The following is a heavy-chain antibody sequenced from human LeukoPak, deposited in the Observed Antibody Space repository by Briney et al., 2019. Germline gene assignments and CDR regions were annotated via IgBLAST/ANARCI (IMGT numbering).Heavy chain of an antibody. Sequence: QSGGSLRLSCAASGFTFSSFAMSWVRQAPGKGLEWVTTINSSGGKNYAESVKGRFTISRDNSKKTLYLQMNSLRPEDTAVYYCTKGGSFSGSYYINWFDPWGQGTLATVSS. CDR3: TKGGSFSGSYYINWFDP. CDR1: GFTFSSFA. D-gene: IGHD3-10*01. V-gene: IGHV3-23*01. J-gene: IGHJ5*02. CDR2: INSSGGK.